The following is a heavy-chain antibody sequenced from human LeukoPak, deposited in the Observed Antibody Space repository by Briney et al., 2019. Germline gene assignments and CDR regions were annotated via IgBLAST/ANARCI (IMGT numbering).Heavy chain of an antibody. CDR1: GYTFTGYY. CDR3: ARNPGSIAAAGEADY. J-gene: IGHJ4*02. V-gene: IGHV1-2*02. D-gene: IGHD6-13*01. Sequence: GASVKVSFKASGYTFTGYYMHLVRQAPGHGLEWMGWIKPNSGGTNYAQKFQGRVTMTRDTSISTAYMELSRLRSDDTAVYYCARNPGSIAAAGEADYWGQGTLVTVSS. CDR2: IKPNSGGT.